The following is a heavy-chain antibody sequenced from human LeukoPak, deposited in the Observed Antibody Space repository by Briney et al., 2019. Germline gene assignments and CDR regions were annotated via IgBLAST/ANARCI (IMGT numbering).Heavy chain of an antibody. CDR1: GFTFSSYW. CDR3: AKHWGTVTTDYFDY. V-gene: IGHV3-23*01. Sequence: PGGSLRLSCAASGFTFSSYWMTWVRQAPGKGLEWVSAISGSGGSTDYADSVKGRFTISRDNSKNTLYLQMNSLRAEDTAVYYCAKHWGTVTTDYFDYWGQGTLVTVSS. CDR2: ISGSGGST. D-gene: IGHD4-17*01. J-gene: IGHJ4*02.